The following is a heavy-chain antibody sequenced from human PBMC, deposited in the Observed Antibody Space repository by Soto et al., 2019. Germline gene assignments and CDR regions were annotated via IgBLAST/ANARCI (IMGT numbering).Heavy chain of an antibody. V-gene: IGHV1-69*05. CDR3: ARHVPAAGYYYGMDV. Sequence: QVQLVQSGAEVKKPGSSVKVSCKASGGTFSSYAISWVRQAPGQGLEWMGGIIPIFGTANYAQKFQGRVTITTHESTSKAYMEVSSLRSEDTAVYYCARHVPAAGYYYGMDVWGQGTTVTVSS. J-gene: IGHJ6*02. D-gene: IGHD2-2*01. CDR2: IIPIFGTA. CDR1: GGTFSSYA.